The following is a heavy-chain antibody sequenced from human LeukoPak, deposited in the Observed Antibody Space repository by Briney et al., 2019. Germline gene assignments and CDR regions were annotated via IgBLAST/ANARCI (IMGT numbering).Heavy chain of an antibody. Sequence: GGSLRLSCAASGFTFSSYGMHWVRQAPGKGLEWVAVISYDGSNKYYADSVKGRFTISRDNSKNTLYLQMNSLRAEDTAVYYCAKHFVTVAGFDYWGQGTLVTVSS. CDR1: GFTFSSYG. V-gene: IGHV3-30*18. CDR3: AKHFVTVAGFDY. J-gene: IGHJ4*02. D-gene: IGHD6-19*01. CDR2: ISYDGSNK.